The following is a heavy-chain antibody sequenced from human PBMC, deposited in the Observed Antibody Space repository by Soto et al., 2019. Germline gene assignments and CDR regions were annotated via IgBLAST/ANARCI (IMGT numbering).Heavy chain of an antibody. CDR1: GGSFNSNY. V-gene: IGHV4-34*01. CDR2: INHSGST. J-gene: IGHJ4*02. Sequence: PSETLSLTCAVSGGSFNSNYWTWVRQPPGKGLEWIGEINHSGSTNYNPSLKSRVTISVDTSKNQFSLNLISVTAADTAVYYCLSARFDYWGQGTLVTVSS. CDR3: LSARFDY. D-gene: IGHD6-19*01.